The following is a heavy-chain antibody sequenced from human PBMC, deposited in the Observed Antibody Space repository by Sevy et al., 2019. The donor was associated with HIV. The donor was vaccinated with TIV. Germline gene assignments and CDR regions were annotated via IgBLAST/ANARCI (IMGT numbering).Heavy chain of an antibody. CDR2: ISYDGSNK. V-gene: IGHV3-30*04. CDR3: ARDSFQELQLWLSAPYYYYYGMDV. Sequence: GGSLRLSCLASGFTLSSYAMHWVRQAPGKGLEWVAVISYDGSNKYYANSVKGRFTISRDNSKNTLYLQMNSLRAEDTAVYYCARDSFQELQLWLSAPYYYYYGMDVWGQGTTVTVSS. CDR1: GFTLSSYA. D-gene: IGHD5-18*01. J-gene: IGHJ6*02.